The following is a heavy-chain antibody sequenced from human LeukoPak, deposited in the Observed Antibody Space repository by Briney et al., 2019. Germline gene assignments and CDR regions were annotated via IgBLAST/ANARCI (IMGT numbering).Heavy chain of an antibody. CDR2: IYHSGST. J-gene: IGHJ3*02. CDR3: ARICSSTSCDYDAFDI. Sequence: SQTLSLTCTVSGGSISSGGYYWSWIRQPPGKGLEWIGYIYHSGSTYYNPSLKSRVTISVDRSKNQFSLKLSSVTAADTAVYYCARICSSTSCDYDAFDIWGQGTTVTVSS. CDR1: GGSISSGGYY. D-gene: IGHD2-2*01. V-gene: IGHV4-30-2*01.